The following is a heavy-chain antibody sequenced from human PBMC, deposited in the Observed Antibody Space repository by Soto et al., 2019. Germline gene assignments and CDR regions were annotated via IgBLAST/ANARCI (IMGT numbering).Heavy chain of an antibody. CDR1: GGPMNNYY. CDR3: ARQGFGELHGLVDV. D-gene: IGHD3-10*01. Sequence: QVQLQESGPGLVKPSETLSLTCTISGGPMNNYYCSWFRQPRGRGLEWIGYLGYNGFTRYSPSLRSGVAISLDTAKNQCSLNLSSGTAAGTALYYCARQGFGELHGLVDVWGQGIRVTVSS. V-gene: IGHV4-59*08. J-gene: IGHJ6*02. CDR2: LGYNGFT.